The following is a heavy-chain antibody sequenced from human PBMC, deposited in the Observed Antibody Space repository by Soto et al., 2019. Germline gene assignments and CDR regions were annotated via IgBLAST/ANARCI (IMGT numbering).Heavy chain of an antibody. CDR1: GFTFSSYG. CDR3: TTDSYSTIIIVRFAY. Sequence: GGSLRLSCAASGFTFSSYGMHWVRQAPGKGLEWVGRIKSKTDGGTTDYAEPVKGRFAISRDDSNNMVYLQMNSLKIEDTAVYYCTTDSYSTIIIVRFAYWGHGTLVTVSS. CDR2: IKSKTDGGTT. V-gene: IGHV3-15*07. D-gene: IGHD3-22*01. J-gene: IGHJ4*01.